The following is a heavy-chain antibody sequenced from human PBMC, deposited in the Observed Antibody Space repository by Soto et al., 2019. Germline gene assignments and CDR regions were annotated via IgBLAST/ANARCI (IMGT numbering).Heavy chain of an antibody. V-gene: IGHV3-21*02. Sequence: EVQLVESGGGLVRPGGSLRLSCAASGFTLSHYVMTWVRQAPGKGLEWVSSITSSGNYIYYADSVKGRFTISRDSAKSSLDLHLNSLRAEDTALYYCARDRGQGDFDYWGQGILVTVSS. J-gene: IGHJ4*02. CDR1: GFTLSHYV. CDR2: ITSSGNYI. CDR3: ARDRGQGDFDY. D-gene: IGHD3-10*01.